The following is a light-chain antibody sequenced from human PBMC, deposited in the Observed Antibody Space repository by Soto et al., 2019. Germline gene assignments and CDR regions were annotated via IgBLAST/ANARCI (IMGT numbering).Light chain of an antibody. Sequence: EIVVTQSPATLSVSPGERVTLSCRASQSGSSSLAWYQQRPGQAPRLLIYDTSTRAAGISARFSGSGSGTEFTLTISSLQAEDFAVYYCQQYIDWPQGTFGQGTAVEIK. J-gene: IGKJ1*01. V-gene: IGKV3-15*01. CDR3: QQYIDWPQGT. CDR1: QSGSSS. CDR2: DTS.